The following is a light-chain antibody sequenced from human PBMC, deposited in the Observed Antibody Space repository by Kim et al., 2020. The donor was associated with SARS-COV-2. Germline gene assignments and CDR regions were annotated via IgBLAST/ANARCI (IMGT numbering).Light chain of an antibody. Sequence: RATRNSKSSQTVLYNSNNKNYLAWYQQKPGQAPKLLIYWASNRESGVSDRFSGSGSETDFTLTISSLQAEDVAVYYCQQYYSTPPSFGKGTKLEI. CDR2: WAS. CDR3: QQYYSTPPS. V-gene: IGKV4-1*01. J-gene: IGKJ2*03. CDR1: QTVLYNSNNKNY.